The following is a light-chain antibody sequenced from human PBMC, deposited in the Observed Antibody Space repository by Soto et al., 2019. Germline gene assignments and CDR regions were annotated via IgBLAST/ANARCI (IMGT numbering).Light chain of an antibody. CDR3: QHYNSYSGT. Sequence: DIQMTQSPSTLTASVGDRVTITCRASQSISNWLACYQQKPWKAPKLLIYDASSLESGVPSRFSGSGSGTEFTLTISSLRPDDFATYYCQHYNSYSGTFGQGTKVEIK. V-gene: IGKV1-5*01. CDR2: DAS. J-gene: IGKJ1*01. CDR1: QSISNW.